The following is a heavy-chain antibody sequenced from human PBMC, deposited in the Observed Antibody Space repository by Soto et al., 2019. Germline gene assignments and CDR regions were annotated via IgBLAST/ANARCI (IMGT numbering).Heavy chain of an antibody. Sequence: ASVKVSCKASGYTFTDYALHWVRQAPGQRLEWMGWMNAGVGNTLYSQKFQGRITITRDTSASTAYMELNSLKSEDTAIYYCARDPEYNFVSLNYWGPGPLVTVSS. D-gene: IGHD1-1*01. CDR1: GYTFTDYA. CDR2: MNAGVGNT. CDR3: ARDPEYNFVSLNY. J-gene: IGHJ4*02. V-gene: IGHV1-3*01.